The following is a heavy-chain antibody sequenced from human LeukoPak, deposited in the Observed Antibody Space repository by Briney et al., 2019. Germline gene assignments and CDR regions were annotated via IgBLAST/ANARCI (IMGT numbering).Heavy chain of an antibody. CDR2: ISSSSSTI. J-gene: IGHJ4*02. V-gene: IGHV3-48*01. CDR3: ARGDFWSGYYFDY. CDR1: GFTFSSYS. D-gene: IGHD3-3*01. Sequence: GGSPRLSCAASGFTFSSYSMNWVRQAPGKGLEWVSYISSSSSTIYYADSVKGRFTISRDNAKNSLYLQMNSLRAEDTAVYYCARGDFWSGYYFDYWGQGTLVTVSS.